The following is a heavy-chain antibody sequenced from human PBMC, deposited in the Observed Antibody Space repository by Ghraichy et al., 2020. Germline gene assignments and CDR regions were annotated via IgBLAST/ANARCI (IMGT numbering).Heavy chain of an antibody. V-gene: IGHV3-48*02. Sequence: GGSLRLSCAASGFTFSSYSMNWVRQAPGKGLEWVSYISNLRTIYYADSVRGRFTISRDNASLYLQMNSLRDEDTAVYFCARRDLSNYGMDVWGQGTTVTVSS. CDR2: ISNLRTI. D-gene: IGHD2/OR15-2a*01. J-gene: IGHJ6*02. CDR1: GFTFSSYS. CDR3: ARRDLSNYGMDV.